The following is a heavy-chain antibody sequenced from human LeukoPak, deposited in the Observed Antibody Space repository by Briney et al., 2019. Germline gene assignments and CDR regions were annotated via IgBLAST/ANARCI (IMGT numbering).Heavy chain of an antibody. V-gene: IGHV4-59*01. Sequence: PSETLSLTCTVSGGSISSYYWSWIRQPPGKGLEWIGYIYYSGTTNYNPSLKSRVTISVDTSKNQFSLKLSSVTAADTAVYYCARDSWGDGYNYYWFDPWGQGTLATVSS. CDR1: GGSISSYY. CDR2: IYYSGTT. D-gene: IGHD5-24*01. CDR3: ARDSWGDGYNYYWFDP. J-gene: IGHJ5*02.